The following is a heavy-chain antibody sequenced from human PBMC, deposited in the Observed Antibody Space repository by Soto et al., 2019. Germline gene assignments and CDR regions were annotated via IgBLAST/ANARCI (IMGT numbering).Heavy chain of an antibody. Sequence: QVQLVQSGAEVKKPGSSVKVSCKASGGTFSSYAISWVRQAPGQGLEWMGGIIPIFGTANYAQKFQGRVTITADESTSTAYMELSSLRSEDTAVYYCARDSWYCSSTSCPRTTPYYYYYGMDVWGQGTTVTVSS. CDR3: ARDSWYCSSTSCPRTTPYYYYYGMDV. CDR2: IIPIFGTA. J-gene: IGHJ6*02. V-gene: IGHV1-69*01. CDR1: GGTFSSYA. D-gene: IGHD2-2*01.